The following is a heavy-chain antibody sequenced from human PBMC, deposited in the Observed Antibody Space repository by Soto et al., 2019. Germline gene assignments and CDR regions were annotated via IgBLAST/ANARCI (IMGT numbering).Heavy chain of an antibody. CDR2: ISDRGGSNT. V-gene: IGHV3-23*01. CDR3: ARVTSGWYAQDLQH. J-gene: IGHJ1*01. Sequence: GGSLRLSCAASGFPFSNFAMHWVRQAPGKGLEWVSAISDRGGSNTYYADSVKGRFTISRDNSKNTLFLQMNGLRAEDTAVYYCARVTSGWYAQDLQHWGQGTLVTVSS. CDR1: GFPFSNFA. D-gene: IGHD6-19*01.